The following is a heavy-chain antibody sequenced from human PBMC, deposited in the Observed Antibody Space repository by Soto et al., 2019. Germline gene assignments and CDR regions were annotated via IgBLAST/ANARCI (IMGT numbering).Heavy chain of an antibody. D-gene: IGHD6-19*01. J-gene: IGHJ4*02. CDR3: ARGIAVAGEFDY. CDR2: IYYSGST. Sequence: SETLSLTCTVSGGSISGHYGSWIRQPPGKGLEWIGYIYYSGSTYYNPSLKSRVTISVDTSKNQFSLKLSSVTAADTAVYYCARGIAVAGEFDYWGQGTLVTVSS. V-gene: IGHV4-59*08. CDR1: GGSISGHY.